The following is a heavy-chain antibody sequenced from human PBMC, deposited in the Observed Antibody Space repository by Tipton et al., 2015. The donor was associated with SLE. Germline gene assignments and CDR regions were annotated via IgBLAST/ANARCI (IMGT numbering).Heavy chain of an antibody. V-gene: IGHV3-23*01. Sequence: SLRLSCAASGFSLTSYAMSWVRQVPGRGLEWVSAMSASAYSTYYAESVKGRFTISRDNAKNSLYLQMDSLRAEDTALYYCAKDRGAIKYYGMDVWGQGTTVTVSS. CDR3: AKDRGAIKYYGMDV. CDR2: MSASAYST. CDR1: GFSLTSYA. J-gene: IGHJ6*02.